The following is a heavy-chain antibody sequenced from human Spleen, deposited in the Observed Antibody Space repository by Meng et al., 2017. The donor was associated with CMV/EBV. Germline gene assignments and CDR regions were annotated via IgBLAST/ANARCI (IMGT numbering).Heavy chain of an antibody. CDR1: GFTFSSYA. V-gene: IGHV3-64*01. CDR3: ARGSGNPFDY. Sequence: GQLVESGGGLGHPGGSLRLSCAASGFTFSSYAMHWVRQAPGKGLEYVSAISSNGGSTYYANSVKGRFTISRDNSKNTLYLQMGSLRAEDMAVYYCARGSGNPFDYWGQGTLVTVSS. J-gene: IGHJ4*02. CDR2: ISSNGGST. D-gene: IGHD1-26*01.